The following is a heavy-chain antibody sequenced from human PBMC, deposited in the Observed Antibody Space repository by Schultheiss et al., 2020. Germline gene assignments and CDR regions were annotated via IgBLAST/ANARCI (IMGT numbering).Heavy chain of an antibody. Sequence: GESLKISCAASGFTFSSYGMHWVRQAPGKGLEWVSAISGSGGRTYYADSVKGRFSISRDNSKNTLYLQMNSLRAEDTAVYYCARAVHYYDSSGYYFTYWGQGTLVTVSS. D-gene: IGHD3-22*01. V-gene: IGHV3-23*01. CDR3: ARAVHYYDSSGYYFTY. J-gene: IGHJ4*02. CDR1: GFTFSSYG. CDR2: ISGSGGRT.